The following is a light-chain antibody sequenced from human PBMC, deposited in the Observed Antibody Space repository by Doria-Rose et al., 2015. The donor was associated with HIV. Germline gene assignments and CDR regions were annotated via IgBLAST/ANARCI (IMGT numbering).Light chain of an antibody. J-gene: IGKJ2*01. Sequence: DIRVTQSPPSLSASVGDRVTITCRSSQSIDTYLNWYQQKPGEAPKVLIYAASTLHSGIPLRFSGRGSGTDFTLTIASLQPEDFAIYHCQQSYSTPYTFGQGTKPEIK. CDR1: QSIDTY. V-gene: IGKV1-39*01. CDR2: AAS. CDR3: QQSYSTPYT.